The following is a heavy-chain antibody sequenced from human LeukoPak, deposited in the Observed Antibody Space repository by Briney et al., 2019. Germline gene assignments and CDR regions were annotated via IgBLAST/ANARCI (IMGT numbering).Heavy chain of an antibody. Sequence: PSQTLSLTCTVSGGSISSGGYYWSWIRQHPGKGLEWIGYIYYSGSTYYNPSLKSRVTISVDTSKNQFSLKLSSVTAADTAVYYCARKEWLRHQFIDYWGQGTLVTVSS. J-gene: IGHJ4*02. D-gene: IGHD5-12*01. CDR3: ARKEWLRHQFIDY. CDR1: GGSISSGGYY. V-gene: IGHV4-30-4*08. CDR2: IYYSGST.